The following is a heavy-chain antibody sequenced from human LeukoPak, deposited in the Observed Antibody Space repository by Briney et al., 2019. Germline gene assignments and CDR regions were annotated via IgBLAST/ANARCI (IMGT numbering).Heavy chain of an antibody. D-gene: IGHD3-22*01. CDR2: IKPDGSEK. CDR3: ARDSSGLF. J-gene: IGHJ4*02. V-gene: IGHV3-7*01. Sequence: GILRLSCAATGFTFSTSWMSWVGQAPGKGPEWVANIKPDGSEKHSVDSVKGRFTISRDNAKNSLYLQMNSLRAEDTAVYYCARDSSGLFWGQGTLVTVSS. CDR1: GFTFSTSW.